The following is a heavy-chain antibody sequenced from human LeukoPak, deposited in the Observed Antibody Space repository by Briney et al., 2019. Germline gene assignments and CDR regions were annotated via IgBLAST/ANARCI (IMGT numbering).Heavy chain of an antibody. CDR1: GYSFTSYW. V-gene: IGHV5-51*01. J-gene: IGHJ4*02. Sequence: GESLKISCKGSGYSFTSYWIGWVRQMPGKGLEWMGIIYPGDSDTRYSPSFQGPVTISADKSISTAYLQWSSLKASDTAMYYCATEYCSGGSCYSGLYDYWGQGTLVTVSS. CDR2: IYPGDSDT. CDR3: ATEYCSGGSCYSGLYDY. D-gene: IGHD2-15*01.